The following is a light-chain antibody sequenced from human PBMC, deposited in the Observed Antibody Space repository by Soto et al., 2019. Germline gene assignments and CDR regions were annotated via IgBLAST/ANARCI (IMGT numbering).Light chain of an antibody. CDR1: QSVSSN. V-gene: IGKV3-15*01. CDR2: GAS. Sequence: EIVMTQSAATLSVCPGERATLSCRASQSVSSNLAWYQQKPGQAPRLLIYGASTRATGIPARFSGSGSGTEFALTISSLQSEDFAVYYCQQYNNWPRTFGQGTKVEIK. CDR3: QQYNNWPRT. J-gene: IGKJ1*01.